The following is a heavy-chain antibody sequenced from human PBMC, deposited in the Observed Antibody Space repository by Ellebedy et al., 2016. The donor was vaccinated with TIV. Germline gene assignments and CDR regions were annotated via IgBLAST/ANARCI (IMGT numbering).Heavy chain of an antibody. CDR2: INHSGST. CDR1: GGSFSGYY. CDR3: ANYGGAAFDI. V-gene: IGHV4-34*01. J-gene: IGHJ3*02. Sequence: GSLRLSCAVYGGSFSGYYWSWIRQPPGKGLEWIGEINHSGSTNYNPSLKSRVTVSVDTSKNQFSLKLSSVTAADTAVYYCANYGGAAFDIWGQGTMVTVSS. D-gene: IGHD4-17*01.